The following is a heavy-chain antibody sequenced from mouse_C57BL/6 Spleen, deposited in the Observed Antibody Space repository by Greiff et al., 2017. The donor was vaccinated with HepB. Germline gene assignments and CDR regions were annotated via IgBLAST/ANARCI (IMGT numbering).Heavy chain of an antibody. Sequence: QVQLQQSGAELVRPGTSVKVSCKASGYAFTNYLIEWVKQRPGQGLEWIGVINPGSGGTNYNEKFKGKATLTADKSSSTAYMQLSSLTSEDSAVYFWARDYGSSYWYFDVWGTGTTVTVSS. D-gene: IGHD1-1*01. CDR2: INPGSGGT. V-gene: IGHV1-54*01. J-gene: IGHJ1*03. CDR3: ARDYGSSYWYFDV. CDR1: GYAFTNYL.